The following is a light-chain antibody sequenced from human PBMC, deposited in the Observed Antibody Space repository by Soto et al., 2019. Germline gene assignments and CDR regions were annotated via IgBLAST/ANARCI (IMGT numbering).Light chain of an antibody. V-gene: IGLV1-40*01. Sequence: QSVLTQPPSVSGAPGQGVTISCTGSGSNIGAGSGVHWYQHLPGKAPKLLIYGNINRPSGVPDRFSGSKSGTSASLAITGLQAEDEADYYCQSYDSSLSGWVFGGGTKLTVL. J-gene: IGLJ3*02. CDR1: GSNIGAGSG. CDR2: GNI. CDR3: QSYDSSLSGWV.